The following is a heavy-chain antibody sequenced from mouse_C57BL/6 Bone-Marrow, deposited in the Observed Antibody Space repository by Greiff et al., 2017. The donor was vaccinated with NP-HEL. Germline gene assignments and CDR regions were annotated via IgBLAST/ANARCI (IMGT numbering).Heavy chain of an antibody. V-gene: IGHV1-53*01. CDR2: INPSNGGT. CDR3: ARSSDSAGPPYAMDY. CDR1: GYTFTSYW. J-gene: IGHJ4*01. Sequence: QVQLQQSGTELVKPGASVKLSCKASGYTFTSYWMHWVKQRPGQGLEWIGNINPSNGGTNYNEKFKSKATLTVDKSSSTAYMQLSSLTSGDSAVYYGARSSDSAGPPYAMDYWGQGTSVTVSS. D-gene: IGHD3-2*02.